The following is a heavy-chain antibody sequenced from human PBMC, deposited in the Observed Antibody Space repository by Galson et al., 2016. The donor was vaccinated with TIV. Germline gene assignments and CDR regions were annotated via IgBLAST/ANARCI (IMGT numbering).Heavy chain of an antibody. Sequence: SLRLPCAASGFTFSSYAMTWVRQAPGKGLEWVSTISGGGGTTYYTDSVKGRFTISRDNSKSTLHLQMNSLGPEDTAVYYCAKVPSSGFSYYFGFDVWGQGTTVTVSS. CDR1: GFTFSSYA. CDR3: AKVPSSGFSYYFGFDV. V-gene: IGHV3-23*01. CDR2: ISGGGGTT. J-gene: IGHJ6*02. D-gene: IGHD3-22*01.